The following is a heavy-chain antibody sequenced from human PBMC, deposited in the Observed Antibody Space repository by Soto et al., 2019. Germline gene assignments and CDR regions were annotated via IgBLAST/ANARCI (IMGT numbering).Heavy chain of an antibody. Sequence: ASVKVSCKASGYTFTGYYMHWVRQAPGQGLEKMGWINPNSGGTNYAQKFQGWVTMTRDTSISTAYMELSRLRSDDTAVYYCATSLRGYCSSTSCYADYYYGMDVWGQGTTVTVSS. V-gene: IGHV1-2*04. CDR3: ATSLRGYCSSTSCYADYYYGMDV. CDR1: GYTFTGYY. CDR2: INPNSGGT. D-gene: IGHD2-2*01. J-gene: IGHJ6*02.